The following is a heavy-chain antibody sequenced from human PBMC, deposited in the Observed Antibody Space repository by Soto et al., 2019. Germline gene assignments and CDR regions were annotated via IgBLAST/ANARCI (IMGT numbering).Heavy chain of an antibody. V-gene: IGHV2-5*02. J-gene: IGHJ4*02. Sequence: QITLKESGPTLVKPTQTLTLTCTFSGFSLDTSGVAVGWIRQPPGKGLEWFSVIYWDDDKRSSPSLRSRLTITKDTSKNQVVLRMTNMDPADTATYYCAHRDRASGGRFDYWGQGSLVTVSS. CDR1: GFSLDTSGVA. CDR3: AHRDRASGGRFDY. CDR2: IYWDDDK. D-gene: IGHD3-10*01.